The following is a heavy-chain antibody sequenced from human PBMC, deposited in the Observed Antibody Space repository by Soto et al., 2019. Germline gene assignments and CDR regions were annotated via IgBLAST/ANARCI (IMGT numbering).Heavy chain of an antibody. J-gene: IGHJ3*02. CDR1: GGTFSSYA. V-gene: IGHV1-69*13. Sequence: SVKVSCKASGGTFSSYAISWVRQAPGQGLEWMGGIIPIFGTTNYAQKFQGRVTITADESTSTAYMELRSLRSDDTAVYYCARDYRATFYSSGWYYAFDIWGQGTMVTVSS. CDR3: ARDYRATFYSSGWYYAFDI. CDR2: IIPIFGTT. D-gene: IGHD6-19*01.